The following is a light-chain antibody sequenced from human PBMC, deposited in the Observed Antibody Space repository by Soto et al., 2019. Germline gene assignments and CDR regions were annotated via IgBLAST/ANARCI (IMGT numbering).Light chain of an antibody. V-gene: IGLV2-14*01. CDR3: SSYTSSSTYV. CDR2: DGT. CDR1: SSDVGSYNS. J-gene: IGLJ1*01. Sequence: QSALTQPASLSGSPGQSITISCTGTSSDVGSYNSVSWHQQHPGQAPKLMIYDGTNRTSGIPDRFSASKSGNTASLTISGLQAGDEADYYCSSYTSSSTYVFGTGTKLTVL.